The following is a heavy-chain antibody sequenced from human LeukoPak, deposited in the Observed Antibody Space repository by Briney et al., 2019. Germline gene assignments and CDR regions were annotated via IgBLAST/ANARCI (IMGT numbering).Heavy chain of an antibody. CDR1: GYTFTSYD. D-gene: IGHD2-2*01. CDR2: MNPNSGNI. Sequence: ASVKVSCKASGYTFTSYDINWVRQATGQGLEWMGWMNPNSGNIGYAQKFQGRVTITRNTSISTAYMELSSLRSEDTAVYYCARAGVPAAIGHGYYYYMDVWGKGTTVTVSS. V-gene: IGHV1-8*03. CDR3: ARAGVPAAIGHGYYYYMDV. J-gene: IGHJ6*03.